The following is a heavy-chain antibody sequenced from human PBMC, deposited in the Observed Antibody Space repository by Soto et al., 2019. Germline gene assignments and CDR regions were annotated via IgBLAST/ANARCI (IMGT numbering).Heavy chain of an antibody. CDR1: GFTVSSNY. CDR3: ARARSGRKAFDI. CDR2: IYSGGST. J-gene: IGHJ3*02. D-gene: IGHD1-26*01. V-gene: IGHV3-53*01. Sequence: EVQLVESGGGLIQPGGSPSLSCAASGFTVSSNYMSWFRQAPGKGLEWVSVIYSGGSTYYADSVKGRFTISRDNSKNTLYLQMNSLRDEDTAVYYCARARSGRKAFDIWGQGKMVTVS.